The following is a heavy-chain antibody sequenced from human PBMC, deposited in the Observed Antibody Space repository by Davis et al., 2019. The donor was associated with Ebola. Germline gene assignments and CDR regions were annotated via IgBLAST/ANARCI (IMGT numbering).Heavy chain of an antibody. Sequence: ASVKVSCKVSGYTLTELSMHWVRQAPGKGLEWMGGFDPEDGETIYAQKFQGRVTMTEDTSTDTAYMELSSLRSEDTAVYYCATDRNYDFSAVNYYYYGMDVWGQGTTVTVSS. CDR3: ATDRNYDFSAVNYYYYGMDV. J-gene: IGHJ6*02. CDR2: FDPEDGET. CDR1: GYTLTELS. V-gene: IGHV1-24*01. D-gene: IGHD3-3*01.